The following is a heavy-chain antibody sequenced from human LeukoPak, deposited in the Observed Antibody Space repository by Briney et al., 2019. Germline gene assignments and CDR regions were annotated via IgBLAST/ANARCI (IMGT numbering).Heavy chain of an antibody. CDR2: ISYDGSNK. V-gene: IGHV3-30*04. Sequence: HPGGSLRLSCAASGFTFSSYAMHWVRQAPGKGLEWVAVISYDGSNKYYADSVKGRFTISRDNSKNTLYLQMNSLRAEDTAVYYCARDATRGVIIYYFDYWGQGTLVTVSS. D-gene: IGHD3-10*01. CDR3: ARDATRGVIIYYFDY. J-gene: IGHJ4*02. CDR1: GFTFSSYA.